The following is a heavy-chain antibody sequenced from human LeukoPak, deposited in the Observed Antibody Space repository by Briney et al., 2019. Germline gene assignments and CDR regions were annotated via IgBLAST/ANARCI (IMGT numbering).Heavy chain of an antibody. CDR2: INHSGST. V-gene: IGHV4-34*01. Sequence: SETLSLTCAVYGGSFCGYYWSWIRQPPGKGREWIGEINHSGSTNYNPSLKSRVTISVDTSKNQFSLKLSSVTAADTAVYYCARAAGYSSSWFPYNWFDPWGQGTLVTVSS. CDR3: ARAAGYSSSWFPYNWFDP. CDR1: GGSFCGYY. J-gene: IGHJ5*02. D-gene: IGHD6-13*01.